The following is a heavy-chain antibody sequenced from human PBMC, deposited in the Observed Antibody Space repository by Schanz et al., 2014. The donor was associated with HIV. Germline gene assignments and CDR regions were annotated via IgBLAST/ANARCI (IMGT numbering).Heavy chain of an antibody. D-gene: IGHD2-8*01. CDR3: ANSGYCTSGICYTRGNGMDV. V-gene: IGHV3-23*01. J-gene: IGHJ6*02. CDR1: GFRFNSYA. Sequence: EVQLLESGGGLVQPGGSLRLSCAVSGFRFNSYAMSWVRQAPGKGLECVSVISGSGGSAYYADSVKGRFTVSRDNSKNTLYLQMNSLRAEDTAVYYCANSGYCTSGICYTRGNGMDVWGQGTTVTVSS. CDR2: ISGSGGSA.